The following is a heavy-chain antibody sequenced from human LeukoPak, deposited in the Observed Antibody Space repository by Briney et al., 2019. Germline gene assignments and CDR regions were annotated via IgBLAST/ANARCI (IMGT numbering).Heavy chain of an antibody. CDR3: ATGPGSGNFDY. D-gene: IGHD6-25*01. Sequence: PSETLSLTCTVSGGSISSYYWSWIRQPPGKGLEWIGYIYYSGSTNYNPSLKSRVTISVDTSKNQFSLKLSSVTAADTAVYYYATGPGSGNFDYWGQGTLVTVSS. V-gene: IGHV4-59*01. CDR1: GGSISSYY. J-gene: IGHJ4*02. CDR2: IYYSGST.